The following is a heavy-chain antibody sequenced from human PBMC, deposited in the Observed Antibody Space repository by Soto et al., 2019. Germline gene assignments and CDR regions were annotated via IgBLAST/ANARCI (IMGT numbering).Heavy chain of an antibody. V-gene: IGHV3-30*18. CDR3: AKEGLPAYCGGDCYSGYFDY. J-gene: IGHJ4*02. CDR2: ISSGVNNK. D-gene: IGHD2-21*02. Sequence: QVQLVESGGGVVQPGRSLKLSCAASGFTFSGDHLHWVRQAPGKGLEWVALISSGVNNKYYADSVKGRFKISRDNSKNTLYLQMISLRVDDTAVYYCAKEGLPAYCGGDCYSGYFDYWGQGTLVTVSS. CDR1: GFTFSGDH.